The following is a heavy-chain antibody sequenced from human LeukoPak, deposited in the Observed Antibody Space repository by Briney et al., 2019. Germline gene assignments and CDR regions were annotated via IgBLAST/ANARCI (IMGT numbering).Heavy chain of an antibody. Sequence: PSETLSLTCTVSGGSISSYYWSWIRQPAGKGLEWIGRIYTSGSTNYNPCLKSRVTMSVDTSKNQFSLKLSSVTAADTAVYYCARVRSGSRSWDNWFDPWGQGTLVTVSS. D-gene: IGHD5-12*01. CDR3: ARVRSGSRSWDNWFDP. V-gene: IGHV4-4*07. J-gene: IGHJ5*02. CDR1: GGSISSYY. CDR2: IYTSGST.